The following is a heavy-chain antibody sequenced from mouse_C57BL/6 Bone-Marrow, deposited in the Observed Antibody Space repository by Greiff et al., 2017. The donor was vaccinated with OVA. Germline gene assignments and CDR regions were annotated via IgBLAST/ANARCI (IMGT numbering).Heavy chain of an antibody. CDR1: GFNIKDDY. J-gene: IGHJ2*01. CDR3: TTYRY. Sequence: VQLKESGAELVRPGASVKLSCTASGFNIKDDYMHWVNERPEQGLEWIGWIDPENGDTEYASKFQGKATITADTSSKTVYLHLSSLTSEDTAVYYCTTYRYWGQGTTLTVSS. V-gene: IGHV14-4*01. CDR2: IDPENGDT.